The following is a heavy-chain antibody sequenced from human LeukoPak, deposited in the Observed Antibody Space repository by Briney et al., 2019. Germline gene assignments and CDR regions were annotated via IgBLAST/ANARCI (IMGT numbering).Heavy chain of an antibody. Sequence: GGSLRLSCAASGFTVSDYYMNWVRQAPGKGLEWVSVIYRGGFTYYADSVKGRFTISRDNAKNSLYLQMNSLRGEDTAVYYWVWGGGPYSGYGGFDYWGQGTLVTVSS. J-gene: IGHJ4*02. CDR1: GFTVSDYY. CDR3: VWGGGPYSGYGGFDY. D-gene: IGHD5-12*01. CDR2: IYRGGFT. V-gene: IGHV3-66*01.